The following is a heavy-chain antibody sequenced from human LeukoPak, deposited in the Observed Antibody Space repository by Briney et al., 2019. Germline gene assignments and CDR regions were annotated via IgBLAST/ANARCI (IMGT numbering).Heavy chain of an antibody. V-gene: IGHV4-34*01. Sequence: SETLSRTCAVYGGSFSGNYWSWIRQPPGKGLEWIGEINHSGSTNYSPSLKSRVTISVDTSKNQFSLKLSSVTAADTAVYYCASRAGRPYYFDYWGQGTLVTVSS. J-gene: IGHJ4*02. CDR3: ASRAGRPYYFDY. CDR1: GGSFSGNY. CDR2: INHSGST.